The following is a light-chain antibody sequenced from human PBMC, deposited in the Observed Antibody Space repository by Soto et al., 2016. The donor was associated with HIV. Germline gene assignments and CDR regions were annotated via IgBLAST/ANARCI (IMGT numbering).Light chain of an antibody. J-gene: IGKJ2*01. V-gene: IGKV1-33*01. Sequence: DIQMTQSPSSLSASVGGRVTITCQASQDITNYLNWFQQKPGKSPKLLIYDASNLETGVPSRFSGSGSGTDFTFTISSLQPEDFATYYCQQYDDLPYTFGQGTKVQI. CDR2: DAS. CDR1: QDITNY. CDR3: QQYDDLPYT.